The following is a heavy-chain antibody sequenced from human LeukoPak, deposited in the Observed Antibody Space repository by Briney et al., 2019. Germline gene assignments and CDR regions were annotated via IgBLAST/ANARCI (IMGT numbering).Heavy chain of an antibody. J-gene: IGHJ4*02. CDR1: GYTFTSYD. CDR3: ARSSVGATFSRRGESPQLPGY. V-gene: IGHV1-8*03. CDR2: MNPNSGNT. Sequence: ASVKVSCKASGYTFTSYDINWVRQATGQGLEWMGWMNPNSGNTGYAQKFQGRVTITRNTSISTAYMELSSLRSEDTAVYYCARSSVGATFSRRGESPQLPGYWGQGTLVTVSS. D-gene: IGHD1-26*01.